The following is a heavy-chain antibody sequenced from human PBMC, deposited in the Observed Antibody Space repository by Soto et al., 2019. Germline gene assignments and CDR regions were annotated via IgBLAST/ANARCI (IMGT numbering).Heavy chain of an antibody. J-gene: IGHJ6*02. D-gene: IGHD3-10*01. CDR1: GYTFTSYG. V-gene: IGHV1-18*01. CDR3: ARDRDYYGSEIYGMDV. Sequence: QVQLVQSGAEVKKPGASVKVSCKASGYTFTSYGISWVRQAPGQGLEWMGWISAYNGNTNYAQKLQGRVTMTTDSSTSTAYLELRSLRADDTAVYYCARDRDYYGSEIYGMDVWGQGTTVTVSS. CDR2: ISAYNGNT.